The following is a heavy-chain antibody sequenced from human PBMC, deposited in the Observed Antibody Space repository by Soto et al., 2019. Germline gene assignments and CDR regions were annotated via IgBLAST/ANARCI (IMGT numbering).Heavy chain of an antibody. Sequence: PGGSLRLSCAASGFTFSSYAMSWVRQAPGKGLEWVSAISGSGGSTYYADSVKGRSTISRDNSKNTLYLQMNSLRAEDTAVYYCAKAPSIIYGDLYFDYWGQGTLVTVSS. D-gene: IGHD4-17*01. V-gene: IGHV3-23*01. CDR1: GFTFSSYA. CDR2: ISGSGGST. J-gene: IGHJ4*02. CDR3: AKAPSIIYGDLYFDY.